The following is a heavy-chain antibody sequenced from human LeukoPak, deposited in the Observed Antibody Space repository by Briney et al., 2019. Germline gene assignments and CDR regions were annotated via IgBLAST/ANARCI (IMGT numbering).Heavy chain of an antibody. J-gene: IGHJ4*02. D-gene: IGHD5-18*01. V-gene: IGHV3-66*01. CDR3: ARVDTAMDLDY. Sequence: GGSLGLSCAASGFTVSSNYMSWVRQAPGKGLEWVSVIYSGGTTYYADSVKGRFTISRDNSENTLYLQMNSLRAEDTAVYYCARVDTAMDLDYWGQGTLVTVSS. CDR1: GFTVSSNY. CDR2: IYSGGTT.